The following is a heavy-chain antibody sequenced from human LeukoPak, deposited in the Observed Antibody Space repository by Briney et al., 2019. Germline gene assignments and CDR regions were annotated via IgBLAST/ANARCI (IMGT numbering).Heavy chain of an antibody. J-gene: IGHJ4*02. V-gene: IGHV2-5*01. Sequence: SGPTLGKPTQTLTLTCTCSGFSFSTSGVGVGWIRQHPGKALEWLAFIYWNDDEPYSPSLKSRLTITKDTSKNQVVLTMTNMYPVDTATYFCAHTTTVVLGFHYWGQGTLVTVSS. CDR1: GFSFSTSGVG. CDR3: AHTTTVVLGFHY. CDR2: IYWNDDE. D-gene: IGHD4-11*01.